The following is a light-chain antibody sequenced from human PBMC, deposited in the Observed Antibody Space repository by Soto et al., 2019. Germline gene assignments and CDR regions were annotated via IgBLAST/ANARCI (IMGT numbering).Light chain of an antibody. CDR3: QQYKNYSPYS. Sequence: DIEMTQSPSTLSAAVGYRVTITCRASHSITTLLAWYQQKSGKAPRLLIYEGSTLQSGVPSRFIGPGSGTEFTLTIRDMQPDDFATYYFQQYKNYSPYSFGQGTKV. CDR1: HSITTL. V-gene: IGKV1-5*01. J-gene: IGKJ2*01. CDR2: EGS.